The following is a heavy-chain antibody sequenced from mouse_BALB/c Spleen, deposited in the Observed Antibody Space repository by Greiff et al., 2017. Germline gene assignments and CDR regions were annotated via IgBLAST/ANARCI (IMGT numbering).Heavy chain of an antibody. V-gene: IGHV5-9-4*01. CDR2: ISSGGSYT. Sequence: EVKLMESGGGLVKPGGSLKLSCAASGFTFSSYAMSWVRQSPEKRLEWVAEISSGGSYTYYPDTVTGRFTISRDNAKNTLYLEMSSRRSEDTAMYYCARGYYGNFLDWAMDYWGQGTSVTVSS. CDR3: ARGYYGNFLDWAMDY. CDR1: GFTFSSYA. J-gene: IGHJ4*01. D-gene: IGHD2-1*01.